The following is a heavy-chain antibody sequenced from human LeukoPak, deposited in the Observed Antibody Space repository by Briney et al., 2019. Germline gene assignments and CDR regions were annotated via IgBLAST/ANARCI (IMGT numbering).Heavy chain of an antibody. CDR3: ARRFRD. CDR2: IKGDGTIK. D-gene: IGHD5-24*01. V-gene: IGHV3-48*03. CDR1: GLTFRGFE. Sequence: GGSLRLSCVGSGLTFRGFEMMWVRQATGKGLEWVSYIKGDGTIKSYADSVKGRFTISRDNAKNSLYLQMNSLRVEDTAIYYCARRFRDWGQGTLVTVSS. J-gene: IGHJ4*02.